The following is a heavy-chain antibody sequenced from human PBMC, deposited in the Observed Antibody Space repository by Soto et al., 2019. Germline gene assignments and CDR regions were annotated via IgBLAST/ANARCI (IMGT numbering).Heavy chain of an antibody. CDR2: ISGSGGST. CDR3: AKDRMGPGYGTFDY. Sequence: GGSLRLSCAASGFTFSSYAMSWVRQAPGKGLEWVSAISGSGGSTYYADSVKGRFTISRDNSKNTLYLQMNSLRAEDKAVYYCAKDRMGPGYGTFDYWGQGTLVTVSS. J-gene: IGHJ4*02. V-gene: IGHV3-23*01. D-gene: IGHD4-17*01. CDR1: GFTFSSYA.